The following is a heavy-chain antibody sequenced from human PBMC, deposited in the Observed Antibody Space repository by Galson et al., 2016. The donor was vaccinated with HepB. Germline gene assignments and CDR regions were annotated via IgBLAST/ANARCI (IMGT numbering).Heavy chain of an antibody. J-gene: IGHJ5*02. Sequence: SLRLSCAASGFTFSSYGMHWVRQAPGKGLEWVAFIWYDGSNQYYVDSVKGRFTISRDNSKSTMYLQMNSLRAEDTAVYYCAREALVGEVVVAGGWFDPWGQGTLVTVSS. D-gene: IGHD2-15*01. CDR1: GFTFSSYG. CDR2: IWYDGSNQ. CDR3: AREALVGEVVVAGGWFDP. V-gene: IGHV3-33*01.